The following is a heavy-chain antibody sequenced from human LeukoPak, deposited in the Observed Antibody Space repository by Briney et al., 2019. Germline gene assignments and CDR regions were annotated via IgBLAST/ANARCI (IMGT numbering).Heavy chain of an antibody. CDR3: ARQQENYDYVWGSYPYTSFDY. Sequence: GESLKISCKGSEYSFTSYWIVWVGQKPEKGLEWMGINYPGDSDTRYSPSFEGQVTISADKSISTAYLQWSSLKASDNTKYYCARQQENYDYVWGSYPYTSFDYWGQGTLVTVSS. D-gene: IGHD3-16*01. CDR2: NYPGDSDT. J-gene: IGHJ4*02. CDR1: EYSFTSYW. V-gene: IGHV5-51*01.